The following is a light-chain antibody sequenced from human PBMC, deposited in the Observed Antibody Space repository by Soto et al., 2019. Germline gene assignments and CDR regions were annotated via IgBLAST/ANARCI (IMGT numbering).Light chain of an antibody. Sequence: EIEMTQSPATLSLAPGERVTLSCRASESVSSSLAWYQQKPGQAPRLLIYGASSRATGIPARFSGSGSGTDFTLTLRSLEPEDFAVYYCQQRSNWHPWTFGQGTKVDIK. CDR2: GAS. J-gene: IGKJ1*01. CDR3: QQRSNWHPWT. CDR1: ESVSSS. V-gene: IGKV3D-11*02.